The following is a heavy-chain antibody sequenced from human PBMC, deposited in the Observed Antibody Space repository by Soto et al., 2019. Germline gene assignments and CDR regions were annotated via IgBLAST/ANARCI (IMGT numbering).Heavy chain of an antibody. Sequence: GGSLRLSCTASGFTFGDYAMSWFRQAPGKGLEWVGFIRSKAYGGTTEYAASVKGRLTISRDDSKSIAYLQMNSLKTEDTAVYYCTRLGYCSSTSCHALYYYYYYMDVWGKGTTVTVSS. J-gene: IGHJ6*03. V-gene: IGHV3-49*03. CDR3: TRLGYCSSTSCHALYYYYYYMDV. CDR1: GFTFGDYA. CDR2: IRSKAYGGTT. D-gene: IGHD2-2*01.